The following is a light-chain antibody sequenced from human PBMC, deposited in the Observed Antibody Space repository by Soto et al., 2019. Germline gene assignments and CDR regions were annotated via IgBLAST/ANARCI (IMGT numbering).Light chain of an antibody. Sequence: DIQMTQSPSSLSASVGDRVTITCRASQSINSYLNWYHQKPGKAPKLLIYAASNLQSGVPSRFSGSGSGTDFTLTINSLQPEDFATYYCQQSYSTPVTFGQGTKVDIK. CDR3: QQSYSTPVT. CDR2: AAS. J-gene: IGKJ1*01. V-gene: IGKV1-39*01. CDR1: QSINSY.